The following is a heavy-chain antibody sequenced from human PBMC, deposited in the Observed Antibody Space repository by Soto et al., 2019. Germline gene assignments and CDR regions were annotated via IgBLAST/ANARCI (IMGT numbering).Heavy chain of an antibody. CDR1: CYSFSSHS. CDR3: ARVRVVVGATIDS. V-gene: IGHV1-18*04. Sequence: ASVKVSCKASCYSFSSHSIHWVRQAPGQGLEWMGWITPFNGDTSYAQKFQGRVTMTTDTSTSTVFMELRSLRFDDTAVYYCARVRVVVGATIDSWGQGTLVTVSS. CDR2: ITPFNGDT. D-gene: IGHD2-15*01. J-gene: IGHJ4*02.